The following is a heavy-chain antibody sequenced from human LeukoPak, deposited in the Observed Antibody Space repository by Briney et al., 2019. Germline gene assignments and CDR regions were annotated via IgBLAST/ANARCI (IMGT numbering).Heavy chain of an antibody. CDR3: ARETYYYDSSGYYNWFDP. J-gene: IGHJ5*02. Sequence: ASVKVSCKASGYTFTSNVLNWVRQAPGQGLEWMGWINTNTGNPKYAQGFTGRFVFSLDTSVSTAYLQISSLKAEDTAVYYCARETYYYDSSGYYNWFDPWGQGTLVTVSS. CDR2: INTNTGNP. V-gene: IGHV7-4-1*02. CDR1: GYTFTSNV. D-gene: IGHD3-22*01.